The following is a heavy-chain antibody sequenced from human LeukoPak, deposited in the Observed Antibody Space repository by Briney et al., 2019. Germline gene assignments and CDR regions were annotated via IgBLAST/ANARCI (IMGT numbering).Heavy chain of an antibody. D-gene: IGHD4-17*01. CDR3: ARVTTNWYFDL. CDR1: GGSISSSNW. V-gene: IGHV4-4*02. Sequence: ASGTLSLTCAVSGGSISSSNWWSWVRQPPGKGLEWIGSIYYSGSTYYNPSLKSRVTISVDTSKNQFSLKLSSVTAADTAVYYCARVTTNWYFDLWGRGTLVTVSS. J-gene: IGHJ2*01. CDR2: IYYSGST.